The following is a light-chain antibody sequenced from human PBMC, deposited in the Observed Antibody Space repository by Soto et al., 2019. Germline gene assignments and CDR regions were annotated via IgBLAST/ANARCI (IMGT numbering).Light chain of an antibody. V-gene: IGKV3-15*01. CDR2: GAS. CDR1: QSVSSN. CDR3: QQYNNWPRRT. Sequence: EIVMTQSPATLSVSPGERATLSCGASQSVSSNLAWYQQKPGQAPRLLIYGASTRATGIPARFSGSGSGTEFTLTISSLQSEDFAVYYCQQYNNWPRRTFGGGTKVEIK. J-gene: IGKJ4*01.